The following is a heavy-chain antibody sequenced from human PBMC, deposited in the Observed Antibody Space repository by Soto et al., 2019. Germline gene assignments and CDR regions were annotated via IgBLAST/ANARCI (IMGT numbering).Heavy chain of an antibody. J-gene: IGHJ6*02. D-gene: IGHD3-22*01. CDR1: GYTFTGYY. CDR2: INPNSGGT. V-gene: IGHV1-2*04. CDR3: ARDRPPGYYDSSGYPYGMDV. Sequence: ASVKVSCKASGYTFTGYYMHWVRQAPGQGLEWMGWINPNSGGTNYAQKFQGWVTMTRDTSISTAYMELSRLRSDDTAVYYCARDRPPGYYDSSGYPYGMDVWAKGPRSPSP.